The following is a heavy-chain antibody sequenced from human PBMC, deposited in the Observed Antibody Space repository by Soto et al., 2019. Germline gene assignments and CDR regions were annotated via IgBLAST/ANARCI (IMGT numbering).Heavy chain of an antibody. V-gene: IGHV3-30*03. CDR2: ISYDGVNK. J-gene: IGHJ5*02. Sequence: GGSLRLSCAASGFTFSTYGMHWVRQAPGKGLEWVAVISYDGVNKYYADSVKGRFTISRDNSKNTLYLQMNSLRAEDTAVYYCARLNVPPGGSHNWFDPWGQGTLVTVSS. CDR1: GFTFSTYG. D-gene: IGHD2-15*01. CDR3: ARLNVPPGGSHNWFDP.